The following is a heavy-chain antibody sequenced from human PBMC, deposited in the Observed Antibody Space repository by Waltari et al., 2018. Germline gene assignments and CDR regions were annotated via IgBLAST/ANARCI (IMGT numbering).Heavy chain of an antibody. Sequence: QVQLVQSGAEVKKPGASVKVSCRVSGYSLNECDLNWVRQAPGKGLEWLGGFDPEYGEAVYAQEFQGRVTMTEDTSKDTAYMELSSLTYEDTAVYYCTRGRVGYCSGGTCYSRWFDPWGQGTLVTVSS. CDR1: GYSLNECD. V-gene: IGHV1-24*01. D-gene: IGHD2-15*01. CDR2: FDPEYGEA. J-gene: IGHJ5*02. CDR3: TRGRVGYCSGGTCYSRWFDP.